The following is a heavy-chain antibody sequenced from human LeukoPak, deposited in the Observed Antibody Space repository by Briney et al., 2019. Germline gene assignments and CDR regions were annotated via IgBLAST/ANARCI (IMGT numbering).Heavy chain of an antibody. D-gene: IGHD4-17*01. CDR1: ADSFSSHY. CDR3: ARDLVTVTKGFDI. J-gene: IGHJ3*02. CDR2: ISYIGST. V-gene: IGHV4-59*11. Sequence: SETLSLTCAVSADSFSSHYWTWIRQSPGKGLEWIGYISYIGSTNYNPSLKSRVTFSIDTSKNQFSLKLRSVTAADAAVYYCARDLVTVTKGFDIWGQGTMVSVSS.